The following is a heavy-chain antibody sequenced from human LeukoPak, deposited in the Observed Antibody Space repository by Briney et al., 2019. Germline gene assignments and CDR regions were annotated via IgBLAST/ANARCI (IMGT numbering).Heavy chain of an antibody. CDR2: IYYSGRT. D-gene: IGHD3-22*01. J-gene: IGHJ3*02. CDR3: ARSRISFDSSGYGDAFNI. Sequence: SETLSLTCTVSGDSISNYYWNWIRQPPGKGLQWIGYIYYSGRTNYMPSHKSRVTISVDTSKNQFSLKLSSVTAADTAVYYCARSRISFDSSGYGDAFNIWGQGTMVTVSS. V-gene: IGHV4-59*01. CDR1: GDSISNYY.